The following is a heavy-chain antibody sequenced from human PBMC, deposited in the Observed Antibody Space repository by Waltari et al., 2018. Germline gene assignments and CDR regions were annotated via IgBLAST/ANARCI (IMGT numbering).Heavy chain of an antibody. CDR3: AGCGRSGFSSGFDW. Sequence: EVQLVQSGAEVKNPGESLKISCPASGYPFRSYGIGWVRQMPGKGPEWLGITYPGDSNTRYSPSFQGQVTISADKSANTAYLQWTSLQASDTAMYYCAGCGRSGFSSGFDWWGQGTLVTVSS. D-gene: IGHD3-22*01. CDR2: TYPGDSNT. CDR1: GYPFRSYG. V-gene: IGHV5-51*01. J-gene: IGHJ4*02.